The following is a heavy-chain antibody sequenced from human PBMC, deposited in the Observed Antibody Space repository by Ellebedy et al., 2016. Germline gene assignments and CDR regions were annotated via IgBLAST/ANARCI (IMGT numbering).Heavy chain of an antibody. CDR2: IYSGGST. V-gene: IGHV3-66*01. CDR3: AREVYYDETKVGDY. Sequence: GGSLRLSCAASGFTVSSNYMSWVRQAPGKGLEWVSVIYSGGSTYYADSVEGRFTISRDNSKNTLYLQMNSLRAEDTAVYYCAREVYYDETKVGDYWGQGTLVTVSS. CDR1: GFTVSSNY. D-gene: IGHD3-22*01. J-gene: IGHJ4*02.